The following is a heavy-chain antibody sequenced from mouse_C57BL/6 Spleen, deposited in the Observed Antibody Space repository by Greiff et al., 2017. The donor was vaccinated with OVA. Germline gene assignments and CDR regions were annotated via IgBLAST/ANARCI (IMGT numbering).Heavy chain of an antibody. V-gene: IGHV1-62-2*01. D-gene: IGHD2-4*01. CDR2: FYPGSGSI. J-gene: IGHJ4*01. CDR3: ARHAIYDYDLYYYAMDY. Sequence: QVQLQQSGAELVKPGASVKLSCKASGYTFTEYTIHWVKQRSGQGLEWIGWFYPGSGSIKYNEKFKDKATLTADKSSSTVYMELSRLTSEDSAVYFCARHAIYDYDLYYYAMDYWGQGTSVTVSS. CDR1: GYTFTEYT.